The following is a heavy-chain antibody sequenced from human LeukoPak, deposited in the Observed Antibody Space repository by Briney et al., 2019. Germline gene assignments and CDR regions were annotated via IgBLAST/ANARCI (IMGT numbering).Heavy chain of an antibody. CDR2: IYYSGSI. V-gene: IGHV4-28*05. D-gene: IGHD2-2*02. Sequence: PSETLSLTCAASGYSISSSNWWGWIRQPPGQGLAWIGYIYYSGSIYYNPSLKSRVTMSVDTSKNQFSLKLSSVTAVDTAVYYSARTMSSSHTVYGMDVWGQGTTVTVSS. J-gene: IGHJ6*02. CDR3: ARTMSSSHTVYGMDV. CDR1: GYSISSSNW.